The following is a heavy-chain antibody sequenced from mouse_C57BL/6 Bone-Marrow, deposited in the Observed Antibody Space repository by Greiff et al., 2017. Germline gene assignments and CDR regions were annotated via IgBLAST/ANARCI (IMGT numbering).Heavy chain of an antibody. V-gene: IGHV5-4*01. CDR2: ISDGGSYT. D-gene: IGHD4-1*01. J-gene: IGHJ2*01. CDR1: GFTFSSYA. CDR3: ARTGTYYFDY. Sequence: EVQGVESGGGLVKPGGSLKLSCAASGFTFSSYAMSWVRQTPEKRLEWVATISDGGSYTYYPDNVKGRFTISRDNAKNNLYLQMSHLKSEDTAMYYCARTGTYYFDYWGQGTTLTVSS.